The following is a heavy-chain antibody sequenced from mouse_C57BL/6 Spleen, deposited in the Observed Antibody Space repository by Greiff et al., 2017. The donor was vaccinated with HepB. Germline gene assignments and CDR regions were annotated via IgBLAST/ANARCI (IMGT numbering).Heavy chain of an antibody. CDR1: GYTFTSYW. CDR3: ARYSLKGYFDV. V-gene: IGHV1-61*01. J-gene: IGHJ1*03. Sequence: VQLQQSGAELVKPGASVKISCKASGYTFTSYWMDWVKQRPGQGLEWIGNIYPSDSETHYNQKFKDKATLTVDKSSSTAYMQLSSLTSEDSAVYYCARYSLKGYFDVWGTGTTVTVSS. CDR2: IYPSDSET.